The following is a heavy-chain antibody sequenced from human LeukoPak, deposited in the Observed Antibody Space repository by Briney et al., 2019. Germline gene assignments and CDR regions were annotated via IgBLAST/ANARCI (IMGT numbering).Heavy chain of an antibody. CDR3: ARDGEYYDILTGYYKTFDY. CDR2: IGRSGRDT. CDR1: GFTFTNYA. J-gene: IGHJ4*02. Sequence: GGSLRLSCAASGFTFTNYAMRWVRQAPGEGLEWVSSIGRSGRDTYYAESVKGRFTISRDNSKNTLFLQMNSLRAEDTAVYYCARDGEYYDILTGYYKTFDYWGQGTLVTVSS. D-gene: IGHD3-9*01. V-gene: IGHV3-23*01.